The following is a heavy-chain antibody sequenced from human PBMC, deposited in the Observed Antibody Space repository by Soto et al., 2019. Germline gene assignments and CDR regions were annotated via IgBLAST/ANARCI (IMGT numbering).Heavy chain of an antibody. J-gene: IGHJ3*02. CDR1: GYTFTSYG. V-gene: IGHV1-18*01. D-gene: IGHD3-16*02. Sequence: GASVKVSCKASGYTFTSYGISWVRQAPGQGLEWMGWISAYNGNTNYAQKLQGRVTMTTDTSTSTAYMELRSLRSDDTAVYYCAREVTFGGVIVDAFDIWGQGTMVTVSS. CDR2: ISAYNGNT. CDR3: AREVTFGGVIVDAFDI.